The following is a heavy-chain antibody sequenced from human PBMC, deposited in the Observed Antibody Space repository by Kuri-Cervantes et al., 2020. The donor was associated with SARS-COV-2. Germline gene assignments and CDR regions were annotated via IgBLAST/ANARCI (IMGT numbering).Heavy chain of an antibody. CDR3: ARGWLLRDY. J-gene: IGHJ4*02. V-gene: IGHV4-4*08. CDR1: GASMSSNF. CDR2: VDHNGNG. D-gene: IGHD3-22*01. Sequence: SETLSLTCNVSGASMSSNFWSWIRQPPGEGLEWIGYVDHNGNGNYNPSLKSRVTISVDTSKNQFSLKLSSVTAADTAVYYCARGWLLRDYWGQGTLVTVSS.